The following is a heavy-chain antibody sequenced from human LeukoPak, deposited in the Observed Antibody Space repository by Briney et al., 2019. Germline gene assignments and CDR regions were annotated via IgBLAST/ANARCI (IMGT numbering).Heavy chain of an antibody. CDR2: IYYSGST. V-gene: IGHV4-39*01. Sequence: SETLSLTCTVSGGSISSSSYYGGWIRQPPGKGLGWIGSIYYSGSTYYNPSLKSRVTISVDTSKNQFSLKLSSVSAADTAVYYCARGLYSSGWYSYWGQGTLVTVSS. J-gene: IGHJ4*02. D-gene: IGHD6-19*01. CDR1: GGSISSSSYY. CDR3: ARGLYSSGWYSY.